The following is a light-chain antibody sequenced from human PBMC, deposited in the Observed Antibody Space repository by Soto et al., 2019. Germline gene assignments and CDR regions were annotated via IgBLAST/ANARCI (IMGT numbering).Light chain of an antibody. CDR1: NSDIGIYDF. Sequence: QSALTQPASVSGTPGQSITISCTGSNSDIGIYDFVSWYQHHPGKAPKLIVSEVSHRPSGVSNRFSGSKSGNTASLTISGLQSEDEADYYCTSYTTTSAVIFGGGTKVTVL. V-gene: IGLV2-14*01. CDR2: EVS. J-gene: IGLJ2*01. CDR3: TSYTTTSAVI.